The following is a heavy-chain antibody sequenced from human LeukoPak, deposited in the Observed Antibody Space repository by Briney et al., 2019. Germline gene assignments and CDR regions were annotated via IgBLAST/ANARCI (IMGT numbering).Heavy chain of an antibody. CDR3: AGDRIPFSDYTLDFDY. V-gene: IGHV3-21*01. J-gene: IGHJ4*02. CDR2: ISGSSRSI. CDR1: GFTFSSYN. D-gene: IGHD4-11*01. Sequence: GGSLRLSCAASGFTFSSYNMNWVRQAPGKGLEWVSSISGSSRSIYYADSVEGRFTISRDNAKNSLYLQLNSLRAEDTAVYYCAGDRIPFSDYTLDFDYWGQGTLVTVSS.